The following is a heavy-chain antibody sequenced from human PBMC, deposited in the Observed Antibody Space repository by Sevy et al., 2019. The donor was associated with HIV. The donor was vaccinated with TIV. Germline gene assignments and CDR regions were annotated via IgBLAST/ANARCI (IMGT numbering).Heavy chain of an antibody. V-gene: IGHV5-51*01. CDR2: IYPEDSET. J-gene: IGHJ4*02. Sequence: GESLKISCQGSGYSFTSHWIGWVRHMPGKGLEWMGIIYPEDSETRYSPSFQGQVTFPADKSIGTAYLQWSRLKASDTAMYYCATSRSGYFDSSGYYIYWGQGTLVTVSS. CDR3: ATSRSGYFDSSGYYIY. D-gene: IGHD3-22*01. CDR1: GYSFTSHW.